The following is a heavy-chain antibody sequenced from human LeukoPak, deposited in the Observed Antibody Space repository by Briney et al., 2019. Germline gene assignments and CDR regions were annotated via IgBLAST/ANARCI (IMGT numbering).Heavy chain of an antibody. D-gene: IGHD3-10*01. CDR3: ARVRGEAFDI. Sequence: GGSLRLSCAASGFTFSSYEMNWVRQAPGKGLEWVSYISSSGSTIYYADSVKGRFTISRDNAKNSLYLQMNSLRAEDTAFYYCARVRGEAFDIWGQGTMVTVSS. CDR2: ISSSGSTI. CDR1: GFTFSSYE. J-gene: IGHJ3*02. V-gene: IGHV3-48*03.